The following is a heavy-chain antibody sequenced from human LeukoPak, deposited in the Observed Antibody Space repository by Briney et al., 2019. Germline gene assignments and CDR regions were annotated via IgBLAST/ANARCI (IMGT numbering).Heavy chain of an antibody. CDR3: ARAPYNWNYRFDP. V-gene: IGHV4-34*01. Sequence: SETPPISCAVDGGSFIGYYWSWIRKTTGKGLEWIGEINHSGSTNYNPSLKSRVTISVDTSKNQFSLKLSSVTAADTAVYYCARAPYNWNYRFDPWGQGTLVTVSS. CDR2: INHSGST. D-gene: IGHD1-7*01. J-gene: IGHJ5*02. CDR1: GGSFIGYY.